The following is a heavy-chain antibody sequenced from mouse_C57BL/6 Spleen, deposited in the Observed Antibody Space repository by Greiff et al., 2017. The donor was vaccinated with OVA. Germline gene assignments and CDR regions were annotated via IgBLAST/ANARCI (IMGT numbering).Heavy chain of an antibody. Sequence: EVKLVESEGGLVQPGSSMKLSCTASGFTFSDYYMAWFRQVPEKGLEWVANINYDGSSTYYLDSLKSRFIISRDNAKNILYLQMSSLKSEDTATYYCARDKRYLDVWGTGTTVTVSS. V-gene: IGHV5-16*01. CDR2: INYDGSST. CDR1: GFTFSDYY. J-gene: IGHJ1*03. CDR3: ARDKRYLDV.